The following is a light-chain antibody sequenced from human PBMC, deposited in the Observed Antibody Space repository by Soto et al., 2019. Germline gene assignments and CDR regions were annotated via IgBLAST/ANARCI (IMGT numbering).Light chain of an antibody. CDR3: SSKTSSTTVV. CDR1: SSDVGGYNP. Sequence: QSALTQPASVSGSPGQSITISCTGTSSDVGGYNPVSWYQQHPDKAPKLMIYDVSNRPSGVSNRFSGSKSGNTASLTISGLQAEDEADYYCSSKTSSTTVVFGGGTKLTVL. J-gene: IGLJ3*02. CDR2: DVS. V-gene: IGLV2-14*01.